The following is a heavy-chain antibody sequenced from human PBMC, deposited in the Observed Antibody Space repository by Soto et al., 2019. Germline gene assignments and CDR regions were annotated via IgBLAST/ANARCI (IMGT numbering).Heavy chain of an antibody. CDR2: IYWDDDK. CDR1: GFSLSTSGVG. V-gene: IGHV2-5*02. J-gene: IGHJ6*03. CDR3: AHASGYDQTRYYYYYYMDV. Sequence: SGPTLVNPTQTLTLTCTFSGFSLSTSGVGVGWIRQPPGKALEWLALIYWDDDKRYSPSLKSRLTITKDTSKNQVVLTMTNMDPVDTATYYCAHASGYDQTRYYYYYYMDVWGKGTTVTVSS. D-gene: IGHD5-12*01.